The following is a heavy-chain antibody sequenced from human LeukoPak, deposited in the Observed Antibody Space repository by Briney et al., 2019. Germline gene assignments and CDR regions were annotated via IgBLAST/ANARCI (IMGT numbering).Heavy chain of an antibody. Sequence: PSETLSLTCTVAGGSISNYYWSWIRQPPGKGLEWIGYIYNSGSFYYSGSTNYNPSLRSRVTISVDTSKNQFSLNLSSVTAADTAVYYCARGSEYSLYGMDVWGQGTTVTGSS. CDR1: GGSISNYY. CDR3: ARGSEYSLYGMDV. D-gene: IGHD2-15*01. CDR2: IYNSGSFYYSGST. J-gene: IGHJ6*02. V-gene: IGHV4-59*01.